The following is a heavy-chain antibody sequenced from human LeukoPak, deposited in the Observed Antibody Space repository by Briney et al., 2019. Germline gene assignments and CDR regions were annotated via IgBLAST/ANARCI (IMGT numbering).Heavy chain of an antibody. CDR1: GFTFSRYW. Sequence: GGSLRLSCVASGFTFSRYWMHWFRQAPGKGLVWVARINSDGSSTTYADSVKGRFTISRDNAKNSLYLQMNSLRAADTAVYYCVISAGDYWGQGTLVTVSS. CDR2: INSDGSST. CDR3: VISAGDY. D-gene: IGHD6-13*01. V-gene: IGHV3-74*01. J-gene: IGHJ4*02.